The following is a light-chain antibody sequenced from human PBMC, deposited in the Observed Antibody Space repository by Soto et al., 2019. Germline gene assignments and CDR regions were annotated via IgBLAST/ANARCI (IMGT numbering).Light chain of an antibody. V-gene: IGKV1-5*01. Sequence: TQMTQSPPTLSASVGDRVTLTCRASQNINNWLAWYQQKPGKAPKVLIYDASSLESGVPSRFSGSGSGTEFTLTISSLQPDDFATYYCQQYDGNFGPGTKVDIK. CDR1: QNINNW. CDR3: QQYDGN. CDR2: DAS. J-gene: IGKJ3*01.